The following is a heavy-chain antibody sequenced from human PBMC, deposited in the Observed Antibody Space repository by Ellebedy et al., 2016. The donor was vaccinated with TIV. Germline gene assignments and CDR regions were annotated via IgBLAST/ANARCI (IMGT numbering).Heavy chain of an antibody. CDR2: ISGGGGDYT. CDR3: AKVAGFCSGGSCYSDY. CDR1: GFTFNNYA. V-gene: IGHV3-23*01. J-gene: IGHJ4*02. D-gene: IGHD2-15*01. Sequence: GESLKISCAASGFTFNNYAMSWVRQAPGRGLEWVSAISGGGGDYTHYSDSVKGRFTISRANSKNTLYLQMNSLRADDTAVYYCAKVAGFCSGGSCYSDYWGQGTLVTVSS.